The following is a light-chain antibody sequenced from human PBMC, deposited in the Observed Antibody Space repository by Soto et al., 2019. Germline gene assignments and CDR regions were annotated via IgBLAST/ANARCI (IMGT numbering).Light chain of an antibody. CDR3: SSYAGSNV. CDR1: SSDVGGYNY. Sequence: ALTQPPSASGSPGQSVTISCTGTSSDVGGYNYVSWYQQHPGKAPKLMIYEVSKRPSGVPDRFSGSKSGNTASLTVSGLQAEDEADYYCSSYAGSNVFGTGTKVTVL. CDR2: EVS. V-gene: IGLV2-8*01. J-gene: IGLJ1*01.